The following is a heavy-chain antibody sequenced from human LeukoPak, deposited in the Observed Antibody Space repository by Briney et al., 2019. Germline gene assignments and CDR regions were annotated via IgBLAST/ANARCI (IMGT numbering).Heavy chain of an antibody. CDR3: ARGPGYSSEGYYYYYYMDV. D-gene: IGHD6-25*01. Sequence: SQTLSLTCAISGDSVSSNSAAWNWIRQSPSRGLEWLGRTYYRSKWYNDYAVSVKSRITINPDTSKNQFSLQLNSVTPEDTAVYYCARGPGYSSEGYYYYYYMDVWGKGTTVTVSS. V-gene: IGHV6-1*01. CDR2: TYYRSKWYN. CDR1: GDSVSSNSAA. J-gene: IGHJ6*03.